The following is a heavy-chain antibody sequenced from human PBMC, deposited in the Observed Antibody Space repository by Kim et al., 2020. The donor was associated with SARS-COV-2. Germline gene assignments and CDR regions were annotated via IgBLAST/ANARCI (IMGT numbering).Heavy chain of an antibody. CDR3: AKDIVVVVAATPATNGMDV. CDR1: GFTFSSYA. D-gene: IGHD2-15*01. Sequence: GRSLRLSCAASGFTFSSYAMSWVRQAPGKGLEWVSAISGSGGSTYYADSVKGRFTISRDNSKNTLYLQMNSLRAEDTAVYYCAKDIVVVVAATPATNGMDVWGQGTTVTVSS. CDR2: ISGSGGST. V-gene: IGHV3-23*01. J-gene: IGHJ6*02.